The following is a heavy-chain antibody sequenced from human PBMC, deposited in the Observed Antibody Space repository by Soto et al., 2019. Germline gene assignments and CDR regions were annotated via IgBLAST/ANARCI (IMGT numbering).Heavy chain of an antibody. CDR1: GGSISSGDDY. V-gene: IGHV4-30-4*01. J-gene: IGHJ5*02. Sequence: LSLTCTVSGGSISSGDDYLCWIRQPPGKGVEWIGCIYYSGSTYYNPSLRRRVTISVDTAKNQFSLKLSSVTAAGTDVYYCERGVRGCSGGSCYRDNWFDPWGQGTLVTVSS. CDR3: ERGVRGCSGGSCYRDNWFDP. CDR2: IYYSGST. D-gene: IGHD2-15*01.